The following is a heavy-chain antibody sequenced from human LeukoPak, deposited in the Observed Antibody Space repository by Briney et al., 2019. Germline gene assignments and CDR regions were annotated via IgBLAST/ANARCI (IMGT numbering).Heavy chain of an antibody. D-gene: IGHD6-19*01. Sequence: GGSLRLSCAASRFTFSCFDVNWVRQAPGKGLEWVSYSSSGGSTRYYADSMKGRFTISRDNAKNSLYLQMNSLRAEDTALYYCAKDISGLSSGWSNFDYWGQGTLVTVSS. CDR3: AKDISGLSSGWSNFDY. V-gene: IGHV3-48*03. CDR2: SSSGGSTR. J-gene: IGHJ4*02. CDR1: RFTFSCFD.